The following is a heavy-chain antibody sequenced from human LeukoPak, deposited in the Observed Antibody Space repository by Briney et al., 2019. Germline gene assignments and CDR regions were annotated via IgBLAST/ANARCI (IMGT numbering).Heavy chain of an antibody. CDR1: GFTFSSYA. V-gene: IGHV3-30*04. CDR3: ARDGYCSSTSCYPYY. Sequence: GGSLRLSCAASGFTFSSYAMHWVRQAPGKGPEWVAVISYDGSNKYYADSVKGRFTISRDNSKNTLYLQMNSLRAEDTAVYNCARDGYCSSTSCYPYYWGQGTLVTVSS. CDR2: ISYDGSNK. D-gene: IGHD2-2*03. J-gene: IGHJ4*02.